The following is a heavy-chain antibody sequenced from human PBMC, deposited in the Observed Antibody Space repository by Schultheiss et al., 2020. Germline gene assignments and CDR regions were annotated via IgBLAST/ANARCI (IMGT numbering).Heavy chain of an antibody. CDR2: IYYSGST. Sequence: SETLSLTCTVSGGSISSYYWSWIRQPPGKGLEWIGYIYYSGSTNYNPSLKSRVTISVDTSKNQFSLKLSSVTAADTAVYYCAGVVITAGWFDPWGQGTLVTVSS. J-gene: IGHJ5*02. D-gene: IGHD3-22*01. CDR3: AGVVITAGWFDP. CDR1: GGSISSYY. V-gene: IGHV4-59*01.